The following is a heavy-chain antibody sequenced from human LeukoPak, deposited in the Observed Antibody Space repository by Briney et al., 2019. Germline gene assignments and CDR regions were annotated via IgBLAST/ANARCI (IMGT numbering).Heavy chain of an antibody. D-gene: IGHD6-13*01. CDR3: AKFGGYSGSWFDY. V-gene: IGHV3-23*01. CDR1: GFTFSSYA. J-gene: IGHJ4*02. Sequence: QSGGSLRLSCAASGFTFSSYAMSWVRQAPGKGLEWVSAISGSGGSTYYADSVKGRFTISRDNSKNTLYLQMNSLRAEDTAVYYCAKFGGYSGSWFDYWGQGTLVTVSS. CDR2: ISGSGGST.